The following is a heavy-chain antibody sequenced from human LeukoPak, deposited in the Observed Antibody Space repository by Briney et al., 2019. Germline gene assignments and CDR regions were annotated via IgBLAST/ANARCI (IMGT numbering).Heavy chain of an antibody. D-gene: IGHD2-2*01. CDR3: ARGPPYCSGTSCNALFYGMDV. CDR2: ISYDGSNK. V-gene: IGHV3-30-3*01. Sequence: QAGGSLRLSCAASGFTFSSYAMHWVRQAPGKGLEWVAVISYDGSNKYYADSVKGRLTISRDNSKNTLYLQMNSLRAEDTAVYYCARGPPYCSGTSCNALFYGMDVWGQGTTVTVSS. J-gene: IGHJ6*02. CDR1: GFTFSSYA.